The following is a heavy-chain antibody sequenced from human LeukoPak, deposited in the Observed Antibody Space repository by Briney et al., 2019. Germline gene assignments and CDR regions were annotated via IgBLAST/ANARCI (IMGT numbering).Heavy chain of an antibody. CDR2: INPNSGGT. V-gene: IGHV1-2*02. Sequence: ASVKVSCKASGYTFTDHYMHWVRQAPGQGLEWMGWINPNSGGTNYAQKFQGRVTMTRDTSISTAYMELSRLRSDDTAVYYCAREASSGSHGDYWGQGTLVTVSS. J-gene: IGHJ4*02. CDR1: GYTFTDHY. D-gene: IGHD6-19*01. CDR3: AREASSGSHGDY.